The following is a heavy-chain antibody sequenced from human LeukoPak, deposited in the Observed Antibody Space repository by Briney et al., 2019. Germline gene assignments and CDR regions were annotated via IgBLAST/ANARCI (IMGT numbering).Heavy chain of an antibody. Sequence: ASVKVSCKASGYTFTSYGISWVRQAPGQGLEWMGWISAYNGNTNYAQKLQGRVTMTTDTSTSTAYMELRSLRSDDTAVYYWARTVDTAIEDYMDVWGKGTTVTVSS. CDR3: ARTVDTAIEDYMDV. D-gene: IGHD5-18*01. J-gene: IGHJ6*03. V-gene: IGHV1-18*01. CDR2: ISAYNGNT. CDR1: GYTFTSYG.